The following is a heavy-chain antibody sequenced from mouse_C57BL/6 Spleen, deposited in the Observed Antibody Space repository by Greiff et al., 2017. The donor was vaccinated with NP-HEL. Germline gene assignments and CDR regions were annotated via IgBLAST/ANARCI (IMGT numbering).Heavy chain of an antibody. Sequence: VQLQQSDAELVKPGASVKISCKVSGYTFTDHTIHWMKQRPEQGLEWIGYIYPRDGSTKYNEKFKGKATLTADKSSRTAYMQLNSLTSEDSADYFCTRYGYDVNYFDYWGQGTTLTVSS. CDR1: GYTFTDHT. D-gene: IGHD2-2*01. CDR3: TRYGYDVNYFDY. CDR2: IYPRDGST. J-gene: IGHJ2*01. V-gene: IGHV1-78*01.